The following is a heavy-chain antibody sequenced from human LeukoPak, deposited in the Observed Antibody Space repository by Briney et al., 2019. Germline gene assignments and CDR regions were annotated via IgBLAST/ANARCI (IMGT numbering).Heavy chain of an antibody. Sequence: ASVKVSCKVSGYTLTALSMLWVRQAPGNGLEWRGGFDPEDGETIYAQKFQGRVTMTEDTSTDTAYMEMSSLRSEDTAVYYCARRYAYYDSSGYYDWYFDLWGRGTLVTVSS. CDR1: GYTLTALS. CDR2: FDPEDGET. V-gene: IGHV1-24*01. CDR3: ARRYAYYDSSGYYDWYFDL. D-gene: IGHD3-22*01. J-gene: IGHJ2*01.